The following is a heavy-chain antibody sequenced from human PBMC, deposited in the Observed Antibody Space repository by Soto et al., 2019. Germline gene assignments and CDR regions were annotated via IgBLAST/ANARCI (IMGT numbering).Heavy chain of an antibody. CDR2: ISGSGGST. J-gene: IGHJ4*02. V-gene: IGHV3-23*01. CDR3: AKAKYSSGWMVY. CDR1: GFTFSSYA. Sequence: RRLSCAASGFTFSSYAMSWVRQAPGKGLEWVSAISGSGGSTYYADSVKGRFTISRDNSKNTLYLQMNSLRAEDTAVYYCAKAKYSSGWMVYWGQGTLVTVSS. D-gene: IGHD6-19*01.